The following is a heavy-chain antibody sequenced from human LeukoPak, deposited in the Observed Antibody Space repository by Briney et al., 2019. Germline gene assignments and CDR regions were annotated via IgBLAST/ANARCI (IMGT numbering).Heavy chain of an antibody. CDR1: GYTFTNYY. D-gene: IGHD6-13*01. CDR3: AREYSNSQFDY. Sequence: ASVKVSCKASGYTFTNYYIHWVRQAHGQGLEWMAIINPSSGSTSYAQKFQGRVTMTRDTSTSTVYMELSSLRSEDTAMYYCAREYSNSQFDYWGQGTLVTVSS. CDR2: INPSSGST. V-gene: IGHV1-46*01. J-gene: IGHJ4*02.